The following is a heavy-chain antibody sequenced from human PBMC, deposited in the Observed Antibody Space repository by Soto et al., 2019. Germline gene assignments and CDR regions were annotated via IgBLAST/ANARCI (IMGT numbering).Heavy chain of an antibody. V-gene: IGHV1-3*05. CDR2: INAGNGNT. Sequence: QVQLVQSGAEEKKPGASVKVSCKASGYTFTRYAMHWVRQAPGQRLEWMGWINAGNGNTKYSQKFQGRVTITRDTSASTAYMEVSSLRSEDTALYYCARGTGSGMDVWGQGTTVTVSS. J-gene: IGHJ6*02. CDR1: GYTFTRYA. CDR3: ARGTGSGMDV. D-gene: IGHD3-3*01.